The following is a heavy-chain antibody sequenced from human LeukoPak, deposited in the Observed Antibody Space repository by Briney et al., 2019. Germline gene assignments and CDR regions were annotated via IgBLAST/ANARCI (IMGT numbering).Heavy chain of an antibody. CDR3: AREYYGDYVASSYYYYGMDV. CDR2: IYHSGST. D-gene: IGHD4-17*01. V-gene: IGHV4-30-2*01. Sequence: PSQTLSLTCAVSGGSISSGGYSWSWIRQPPGKGLEWIGYIYHSGSTYYNPSLKSRVTISVDRSKNQFSLKLSSVTAADTAVYYCAREYYGDYVASSYYYYGMDVWGQGTTVTVSS. CDR1: GGSISSGGYS. J-gene: IGHJ6*02.